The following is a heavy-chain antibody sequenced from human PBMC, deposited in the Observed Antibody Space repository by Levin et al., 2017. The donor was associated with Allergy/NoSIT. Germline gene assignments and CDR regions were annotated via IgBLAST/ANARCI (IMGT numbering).Heavy chain of an antibody. Sequence: GGSLRLSCAASGFTFSSYAMSWVRQAPGKGLEWVSAISGSGGSTYYADSVKGRFTISRDNSKNTLYLQMNSLRAEDTAVYYCAKSALDFYNWNNTPHDYYYYYGMDVWGQGTTVTVSS. J-gene: IGHJ6*02. CDR1: GFTFSSYA. V-gene: IGHV3-23*01. CDR3: AKSALDFYNWNNTPHDYYYYYGMDV. D-gene: IGHD1/OR15-1a*01. CDR2: ISGSGGST.